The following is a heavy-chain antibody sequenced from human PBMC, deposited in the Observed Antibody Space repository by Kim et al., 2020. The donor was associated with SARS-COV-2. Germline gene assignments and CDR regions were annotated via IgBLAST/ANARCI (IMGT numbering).Heavy chain of an antibody. CDR1: GFTFSSYG. CDR3: ASFMVRGVN. V-gene: IGHV3-33*05. CDR2: ISYDGSNK. Sequence: GGSLRLSCAASGFTFSSYGMHWVRQAPGKGLEWVAVISYDGSNKYYADSVKGRFTISRDNSKNTLYLQMNSLRAEDTAVYYCASFMVRGVNWGQGTLVTV. J-gene: IGHJ4*02. D-gene: IGHD3-10*01.